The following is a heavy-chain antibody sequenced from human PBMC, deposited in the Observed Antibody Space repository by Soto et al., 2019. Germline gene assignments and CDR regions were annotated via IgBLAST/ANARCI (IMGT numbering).Heavy chain of an antibody. CDR3: ARDFASFDS. CDR2: VYHTGRT. D-gene: IGHD3-3*01. Sequence: QVQLQEAGPGLVKPSETLSLTCTVSGGSFKSGSYSWSWIRQPPGKGLEWIGYVYHTGRTSYNPSLESRVSISMDTSKNQFSLNLDSVTAADTAVYFCARDFASFDSWGQGTLVTVSS. CDR1: GGSFKSGSYS. J-gene: IGHJ4*02. V-gene: IGHV4-61*01.